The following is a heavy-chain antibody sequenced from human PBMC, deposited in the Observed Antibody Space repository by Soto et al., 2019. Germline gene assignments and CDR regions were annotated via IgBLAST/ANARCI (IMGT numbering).Heavy chain of an antibody. Sequence: HPGGSLRLSCAASGFTFSSYAMSWARQAPGKGLEWVSAISGSGGSTYYADSVKGRFTISRDNSKNTLYLQMNSLRAEDTAVYYCAKCRYYDSSGLFDPWGQGTLVTVSS. CDR1: GFTFSSYA. D-gene: IGHD3-22*01. CDR3: AKCRYYDSSGLFDP. V-gene: IGHV3-23*01. CDR2: ISGSGGST. J-gene: IGHJ5*02.